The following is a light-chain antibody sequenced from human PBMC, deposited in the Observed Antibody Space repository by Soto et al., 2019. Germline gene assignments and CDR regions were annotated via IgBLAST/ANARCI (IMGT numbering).Light chain of an antibody. J-gene: IGKJ4*01. CDR3: MQGTHWPPT. CDR2: NVS. CDR1: QSLVSSDGNTY. V-gene: IGKV2-30*01. Sequence: VVMTQSPLSLPVTLGQPASISCRSSQSLVSSDGNTYLNWFQQRPGQSPRRLIYNVSNRDSGVPDRFRGSASGTDFTLKISRVEAEDVGVYYCMQGTHWPPTFGGGTKVEIK.